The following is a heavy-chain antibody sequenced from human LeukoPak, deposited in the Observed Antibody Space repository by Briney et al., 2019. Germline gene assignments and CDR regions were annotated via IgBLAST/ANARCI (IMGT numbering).Heavy chain of an antibody. CDR3: AKDWGEYFDYVWGSFTSFDS. D-gene: IGHD3-16*01. J-gene: IGHJ4*01. CDR2: SGSGHRT. V-gene: IGHV3-23*01. CDR1: GFTFSSYG. Sequence: GSLRLSCAASGFTFSSYGVSWVRQAPGKGLEWVSGSGSGHRTYYADSVKGRFTISRDNSKSTLYLQMNSLRAEDTAVYYCAKDWGEYFDYVWGSFTSFDSWGQGTLVTVSS.